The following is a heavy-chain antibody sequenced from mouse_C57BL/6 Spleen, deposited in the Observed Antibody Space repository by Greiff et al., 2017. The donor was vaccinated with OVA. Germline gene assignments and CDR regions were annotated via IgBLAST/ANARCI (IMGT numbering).Heavy chain of an antibody. J-gene: IGHJ4*01. CDR1: GYTFTEYT. Sequence: VQLQQSGAELVKPGASVKLSCKASGYTFTEYTIHWVKQRSGQGLEWIGWFYPGSGSIKYNEKFKDKATLTADKSSSTVYMELSRLTSEDSAVYFCARHPHYYGSSYYYAMDYWGQGTSVTVSS. D-gene: IGHD1-1*01. V-gene: IGHV1-62-2*01. CDR2: FYPGSGSI. CDR3: ARHPHYYGSSYYYAMDY.